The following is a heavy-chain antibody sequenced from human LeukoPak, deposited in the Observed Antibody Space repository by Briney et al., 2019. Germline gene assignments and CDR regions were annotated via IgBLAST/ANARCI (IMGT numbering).Heavy chain of an antibody. Sequence: PGGSLRLSCAASGFTFRSYALTWVRQAPGKGLEWVSAISGSGGSTYYADSVKGRLTISRDNSKNTLYLQMNSLRAEDTAVYFCAKDLHYYDSSGYYWRPSGFDYWGQGTLVTVSS. V-gene: IGHV3-23*01. CDR3: AKDLHYYDSSGYYWRPSGFDY. CDR1: GFTFRSYA. CDR2: ISGSGGST. D-gene: IGHD3-22*01. J-gene: IGHJ4*02.